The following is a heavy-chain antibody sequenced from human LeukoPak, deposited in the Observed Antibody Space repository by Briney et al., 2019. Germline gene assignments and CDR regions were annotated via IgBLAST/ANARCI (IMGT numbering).Heavy chain of an antibody. CDR1: GGSISSYY. CDR2: IYTSGST. J-gene: IGHJ4*02. Sequence: SETLSLTCTVSGGSISSYYWSWIRQPAGKGLEWIGRIYTSGSTNYNPSLKSRVTMSVGTSKNQFSLKLSSVTAADTAVYYCARDRASRSSSWFDYWGQGTLVTVSS. CDR3: ARDRASRSSSWFDY. V-gene: IGHV4-4*07. D-gene: IGHD6-13*01.